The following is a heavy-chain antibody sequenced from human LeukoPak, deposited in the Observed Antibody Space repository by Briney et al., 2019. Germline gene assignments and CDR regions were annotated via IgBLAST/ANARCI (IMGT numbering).Heavy chain of an antibody. CDR1: GGSISSSSYY. V-gene: IGHV4-39*01. J-gene: IGHJ4*02. Sequence: SETLSLTCTVSGGSISSSSYYWGWIRQPPGKGLEWIGSIYYSGSTHYTPSLQSRVTISVDTSKNEFSLKVSSVTAADTAVYYCASTYGDAVFDYWGQGTLVTVSS. CDR3: ASTYGDAVFDY. D-gene: IGHD4-17*01. CDR2: IYYSGST.